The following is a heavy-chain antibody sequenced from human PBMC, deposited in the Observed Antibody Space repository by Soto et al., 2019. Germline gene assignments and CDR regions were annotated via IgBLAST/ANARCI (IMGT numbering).Heavy chain of an antibody. CDR2: IYPGDSDT. V-gene: IGHV5-51*01. J-gene: IGHJ6*02. CDR1: GYSFTSYW. Sequence: GESLKISCKGSGYSFTSYWIGWVRQMPGKGLEWMGIIYPGDSDTRYSPSFQGQVTISADKSISTAYLQWSSLKASDTAMYYCASLRRKLDYYYGMDVWGQGTTVTASS. CDR3: ASLRRKLDYYYGMDV. D-gene: IGHD6-13*01.